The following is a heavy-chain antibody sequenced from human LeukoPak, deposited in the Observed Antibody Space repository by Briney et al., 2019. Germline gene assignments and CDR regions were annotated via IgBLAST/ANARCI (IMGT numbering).Heavy chain of an antibody. CDR1: GFTFSIYA. CDR2: ISGSGGST. D-gene: IGHD6-19*01. V-gene: IGHV3-23*01. Sequence: GGSLRLSCAASGFTFSIYAMSWVRQAPGKGLEWVSAISGSGGSTYYADSVKGRFTISRDNPKNTLYLQMNSLRAEDTAVYYCAKGGQSSGWYIGFDYWGQGTLVTVSS. J-gene: IGHJ4*02. CDR3: AKGGQSSGWYIGFDY.